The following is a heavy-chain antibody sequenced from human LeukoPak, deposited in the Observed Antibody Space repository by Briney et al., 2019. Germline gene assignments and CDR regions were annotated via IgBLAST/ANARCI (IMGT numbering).Heavy chain of an antibody. J-gene: IGHJ4*02. D-gene: IGHD1-26*01. V-gene: IGHV3-21*01. CDR1: GFTFSSYS. Sequence: GGSLRLSCAASGFTFSSYSMNWVRQAPGKGLEWVSFISSSSAHVNYADSVKGRFTISRDNPRNSLYLQMNSLRAEDTAVYYCARDIGGSYTAIDYWGQGTLVTVSS. CDR3: ARDIGGSYTAIDY. CDR2: ISSSSAHV.